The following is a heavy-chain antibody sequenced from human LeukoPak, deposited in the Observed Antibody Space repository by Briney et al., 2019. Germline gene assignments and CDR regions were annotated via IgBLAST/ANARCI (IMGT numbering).Heavy chain of an antibody. CDR2: IRYDGSNK. D-gene: IGHD6-19*01. CDR1: GFTFSSYA. J-gene: IGHJ1*01. V-gene: IGHV3-30*02. Sequence: GGSLRLSCAASGFTFSSYAMSWVRQAPGKGLEWVAFIRYDGSNKYYADSVKGRFTISRDNSKNTLYLQMNSLRAEDTAVYYCAKDFRSIAVAGQYFQHWGQGTLVTVSS. CDR3: AKDFRSIAVAGQYFQH.